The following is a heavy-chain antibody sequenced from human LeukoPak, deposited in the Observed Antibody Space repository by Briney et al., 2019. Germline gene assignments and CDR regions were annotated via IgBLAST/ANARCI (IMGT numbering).Heavy chain of an antibody. D-gene: IGHD6-6*01. Sequence: PGGSLRLSCAASGFTFSSYWMSWVRQAPGKGLEWVANMKQDGSEKYYVDSVKGRFTISRDNAKNSLYLQMNSQRAEDTAVYYCARDTGSSSPYYYYGMDVWGRGTTVTVSS. V-gene: IGHV3-7*01. CDR3: ARDTGSSSPYYYYGMDV. J-gene: IGHJ6*02. CDR2: MKQDGSEK. CDR1: GFTFSSYW.